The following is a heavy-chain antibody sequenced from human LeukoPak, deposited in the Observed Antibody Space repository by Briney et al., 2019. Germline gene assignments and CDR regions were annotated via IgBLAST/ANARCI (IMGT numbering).Heavy chain of an antibody. Sequence: ASVKVSCKASGYTFTSYGISWVRQAPGQGLVWMGWISAYNGNTNYAQKLQGRVIMTTDTYTSTAYMELRSLRSDDTAVYYCARDAAYYDFWSGYYTEARWFDPWGQGTLVTVSS. CDR1: GYTFTSYG. CDR2: ISAYNGNT. V-gene: IGHV1-18*01. CDR3: ARDAAYYDFWSGYYTEARWFDP. J-gene: IGHJ5*02. D-gene: IGHD3-3*01.